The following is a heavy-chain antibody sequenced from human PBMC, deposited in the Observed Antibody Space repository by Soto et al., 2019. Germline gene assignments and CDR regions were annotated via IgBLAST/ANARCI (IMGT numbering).Heavy chain of an antibody. CDR2: IYYSGST. V-gene: IGHV4-39*01. CDR3: ASLPMVRGFGHYYGMDV. J-gene: IGHJ6*02. Sequence: PSETLSLTCTVSGGSISSSSYYWGWIRQPPGKGLEWIGSIYYSGSTYYNPSLKSRVTISVDTSKNQFSLKLSSVTAADTAVYYCASLPMVRGFGHYYGMDVWGQGTTVTVSS. CDR1: GGSISSSSYY. D-gene: IGHD3-10*01.